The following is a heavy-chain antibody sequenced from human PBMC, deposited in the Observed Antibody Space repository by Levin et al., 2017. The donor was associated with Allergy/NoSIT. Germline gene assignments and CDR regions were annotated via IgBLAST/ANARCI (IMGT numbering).Heavy chain of an antibody. CDR1: GGSISSYY. V-gene: IGHV4-4*07. CDR3: AREAAYSGWYDY. CDR2: IYTSGST. D-gene: IGHD6-19*01. J-gene: IGHJ4*02. Sequence: SQTLSLTCTVSGGSISSYYWSWIRQPAGKGLEWIGRIYTSGSTNYNPSLKSRVTMSVDTSKNQFSLKLSSVTAADTAVYYCAREAAYSGWYDYWGQGTLVTVSS.